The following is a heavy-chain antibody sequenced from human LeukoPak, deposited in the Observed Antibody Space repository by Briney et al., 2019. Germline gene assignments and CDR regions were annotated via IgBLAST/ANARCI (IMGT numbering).Heavy chain of an antibody. CDR1: GSTFSGHG. D-gene: IGHD2-15*01. V-gene: IGHV3-33*06. Sequence: PGRSLRLSCAASGSTFSGHGMHWVRQAPGKGLEWVAVIWYDGTKKYYADSVKGRLTISRDNSKNTLYLQMNSVRAEDTAVYYCAKDRGCSGGSCYFPYYYYGMDVWGQGTTVTVSS. CDR3: AKDRGCSGGSCYFPYYYYGMDV. CDR2: IWYDGTKK. J-gene: IGHJ6*02.